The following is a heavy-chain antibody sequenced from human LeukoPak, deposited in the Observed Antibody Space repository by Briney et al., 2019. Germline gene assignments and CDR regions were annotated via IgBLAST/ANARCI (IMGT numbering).Heavy chain of an antibody. CDR1: GFIFSSYA. CDR2: ISSNGHST. Sequence: SGGSLRLSCAASGFIFSSYAMHWVRQAPGKGLEYVSGISSNGHSTYYANSVKGRFTISRDNSKNTLFLQMGSLRAEDMAVYYCARDTDHDAFDIWGQGTMVTVSS. J-gene: IGHJ3*02. D-gene: IGHD4-11*01. CDR3: ARDTDHDAFDI. V-gene: IGHV3-64*01.